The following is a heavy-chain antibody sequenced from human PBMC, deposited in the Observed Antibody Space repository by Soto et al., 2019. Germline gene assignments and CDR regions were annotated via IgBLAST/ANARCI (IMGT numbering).Heavy chain of an antibody. CDR3: ARDPMDDYYGSGASFDY. Sequence: QVQLVQSGAEVKKPGASVKVSCKASGYTFTGYYMHWVRQAPGQGLEWMGWINPNSGGTNYAQKCQGWVTMTRDTSISTAYMELSRLRSDDTAVYYCARDPMDDYYGSGASFDYWGQGTLVTVSS. V-gene: IGHV1-2*04. D-gene: IGHD3-10*01. J-gene: IGHJ4*02. CDR2: INPNSGGT. CDR1: GYTFTGYY.